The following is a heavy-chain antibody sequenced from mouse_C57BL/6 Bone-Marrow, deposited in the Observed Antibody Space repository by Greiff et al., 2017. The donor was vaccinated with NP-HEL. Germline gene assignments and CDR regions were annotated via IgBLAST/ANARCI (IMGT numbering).Heavy chain of an antibody. Sequence: EVKVVESGGDLVKPGGSLKLSCAASGFTFSSYGMSWVRQTPDKRLEWVATISSGGSYTYYPDSVKGRFPFSSDHAMNTRYLPMSSVKSGDTAMYYCARHYYSNYFDYWGQGTTLTVSS. V-gene: IGHV5-6*01. J-gene: IGHJ2*01. CDR1: GFTFSSYG. CDR2: ISSGGSYT. D-gene: IGHD2-5*01. CDR3: ARHYYSNYFDY.